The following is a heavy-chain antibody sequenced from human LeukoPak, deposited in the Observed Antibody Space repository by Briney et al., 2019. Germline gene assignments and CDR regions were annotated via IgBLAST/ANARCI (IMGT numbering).Heavy chain of an antibody. Sequence: SETLSLTCAVYGGSFSGYYWSWIRQPPGKGLEWIGEINHSGSTNYNPSLKSRVTISVDTSKNQFSLKLSSVTAADTAVYYCVREQLLGGYNWFDPWGQGTLVTVSS. J-gene: IGHJ5*02. CDR3: VREQLLGGYNWFDP. D-gene: IGHD2-2*01. CDR1: GGSFSGYY. V-gene: IGHV4-34*01. CDR2: INHSGST.